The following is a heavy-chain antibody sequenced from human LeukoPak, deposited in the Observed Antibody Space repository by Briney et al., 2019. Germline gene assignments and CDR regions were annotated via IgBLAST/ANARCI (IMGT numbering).Heavy chain of an antibody. V-gene: IGHV1-24*01. CDR2: FDTQEGET. Sequence: ASVKVSCKISGHTLTELSIHWVRQAPGKGLEWMGGFDTQEGETIFAQNFQGRVTMTEDTSSDTAYMELSSLTSEDTAVYYCATPPVWFGEFMSGNSILGYFQDWGQGTLVTVSS. CDR3: ATPPVWFGEFMSGNSILGYFQD. D-gene: IGHD3-10*01. CDR1: GHTLTELS. J-gene: IGHJ1*01.